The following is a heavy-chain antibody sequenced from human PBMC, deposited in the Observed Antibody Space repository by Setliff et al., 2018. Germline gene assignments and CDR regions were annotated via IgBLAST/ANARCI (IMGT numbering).Heavy chain of an antibody. V-gene: IGHV4-34*01. CDR1: GGSFSGYY. Sequence: PSETLSLTCAVYGGSFSGYYWSWIRQSPEKGLEWIGEISHSGNTNYNPSLKSRVTISIDTSKNQFSLKVNSVTAADTAVYYCARDSALHSYHYDSSGYLDYWGQGALVTVSS. CDR2: ISHSGNT. J-gene: IGHJ4*02. D-gene: IGHD3-22*01. CDR3: ARDSALHSYHYDSSGYLDY.